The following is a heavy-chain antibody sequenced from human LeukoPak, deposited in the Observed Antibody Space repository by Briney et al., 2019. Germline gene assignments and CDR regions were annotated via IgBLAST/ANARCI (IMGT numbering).Heavy chain of an antibody. J-gene: IGHJ5*02. Sequence: ASVKVSCKASGYTFTGYYMHWVRQAPGQGLEWMGWINPNSGGTNYAQKFQGRVTMTRDTSISTAYMELSRLRSEDTAVYYCARGATMVRGVIYHWGQGTLVTVSS. CDR1: GYTFTGYY. D-gene: IGHD3-10*01. CDR2: INPNSGGT. V-gene: IGHV1-2*02. CDR3: ARGATMVRGVIYH.